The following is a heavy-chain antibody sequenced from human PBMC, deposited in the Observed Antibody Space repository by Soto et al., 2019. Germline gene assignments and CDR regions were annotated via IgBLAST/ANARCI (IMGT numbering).Heavy chain of an antibody. Sequence: SETLSLTCTVSGSSISSYYRSWIRQTPGKGLEWIAYIYYSGSTNYNPSLKSRVTISADTSRTQFSLKLTVVTAADTAVYYCARSGNSNGLVFDYWGQGTLVTVSS. CDR2: IYYSGST. J-gene: IGHJ4*02. CDR3: ARSGNSNGLVFDY. V-gene: IGHV4-59*03. CDR1: GSSISSYY. D-gene: IGHD5-18*01.